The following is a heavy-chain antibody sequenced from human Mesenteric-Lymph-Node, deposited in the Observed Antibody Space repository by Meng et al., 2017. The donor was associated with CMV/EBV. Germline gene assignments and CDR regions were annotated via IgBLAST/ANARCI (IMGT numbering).Heavy chain of an antibody. Sequence: GESLKISCAASGFTFSSYAMSWVRQAPGKGLEWVSVIYSGGTTFYADSVKGRFTISRDISKNMVYLQMNSLRAEDTAVYHCARGYYGSGSYFDYWGQGTLVTVSS. D-gene: IGHD3-10*01. J-gene: IGHJ4*02. CDR2: IYSGGTT. CDR3: ARGYYGSGSYFDY. V-gene: IGHV3-23*01. CDR1: GFTFSSYA.